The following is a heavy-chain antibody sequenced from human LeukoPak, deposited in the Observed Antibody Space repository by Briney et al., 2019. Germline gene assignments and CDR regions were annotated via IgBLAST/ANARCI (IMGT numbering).Heavy chain of an antibody. Sequence: GGSLRLSCAASGFAFSSYWMSWVRQAPGKGLEWVANIKQDGSEKYYVDSVKGRFTISRDNAKNSLYLQMNSLRAEDTAVYYCARDQTYYYDSSGYYYGYWGQGTLVTVSS. V-gene: IGHV3-7*01. J-gene: IGHJ4*02. CDR1: GFAFSSYW. CDR3: ARDQTYYYDSSGYYYGY. CDR2: IKQDGSEK. D-gene: IGHD3-22*01.